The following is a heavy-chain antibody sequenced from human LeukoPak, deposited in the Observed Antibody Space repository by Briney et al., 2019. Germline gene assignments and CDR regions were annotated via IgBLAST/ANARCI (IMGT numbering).Heavy chain of an antibody. D-gene: IGHD3-22*01. CDR1: GGSFSGYY. CDR2: IYYSGST. V-gene: IGHV4-59*01. J-gene: IGHJ4*02. Sequence: SETLSLTCAVYGGSFSGYYWSWIRQPPGKGLEWIGYIYYSGSTNYNPSLKSRVTISVDTSKNQFSLKLSSVTAADTAVYYCARDRDYYDSSGYSYYFDYWGQGTLVTVSS. CDR3: ARDRDYYDSSGYSYYFDY.